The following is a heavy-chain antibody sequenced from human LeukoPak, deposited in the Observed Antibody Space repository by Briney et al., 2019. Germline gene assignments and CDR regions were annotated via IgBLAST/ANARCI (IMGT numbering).Heavy chain of an antibody. Sequence: PGGSLRLSCAGSAFTFSSYGMQWVRQAPGKGLEWVAVISYDGSNKYYADSVKGRFTISRDNSKNTLYLQMNSLRAEDTAVYYCAKSSGSIQYGMDVWGQGTTVTVSS. CDR3: AKSSGSIQYGMDV. CDR1: AFTFSSYG. D-gene: IGHD3-10*01. J-gene: IGHJ6*02. V-gene: IGHV3-30*18. CDR2: ISYDGSNK.